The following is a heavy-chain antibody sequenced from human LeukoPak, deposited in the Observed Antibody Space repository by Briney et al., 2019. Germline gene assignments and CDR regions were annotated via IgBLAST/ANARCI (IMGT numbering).Heavy chain of an antibody. J-gene: IGHJ4*02. V-gene: IGHV4-59*01. D-gene: IGHD5-18*01. Sequence: PSETLSLTCTVSGGSISGYYWSWIRQPPGKGLEWIGYIYYSGSTNYNPSLKSRVTISVDTSKNQFSLKLSSVTAADTAVYYCARVGTRAMAGPIDYWGQGTLVTVSS. CDR1: GGSISGYY. CDR3: ARVGTRAMAGPIDY. CDR2: IYYSGST.